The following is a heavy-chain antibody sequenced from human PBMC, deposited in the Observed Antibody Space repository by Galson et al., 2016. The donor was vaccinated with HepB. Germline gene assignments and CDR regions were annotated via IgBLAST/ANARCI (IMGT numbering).Heavy chain of an antibody. V-gene: IGHV3-43*02. CDR1: GFTFDDCP. CDR3: AKDISRPTNAFNYFDH. CDR2: ISGDGSSA. D-gene: IGHD2-8*01. Sequence: SLRLSCAGSGFTFDDCPMHWVRQVPGKGLEWVSLISGDGSSAYYGDSVKGRFTISRDNSKNSLYLQMNSLRTEDTAIYYCAKDISRPTNAFNYFDHWGQGTLVPASS. J-gene: IGHJ4*02.